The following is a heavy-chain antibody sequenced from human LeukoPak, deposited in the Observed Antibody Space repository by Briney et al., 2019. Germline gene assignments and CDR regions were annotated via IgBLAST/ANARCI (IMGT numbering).Heavy chain of an antibody. Sequence: PSEALSLTCTVSGDSISSDYWNWIRQPPGKGLEWIGYIYYSGSTNYNPSLKSRVTTLVDTSKNQFSLNLRSVTAADTAVCYCARIEMATTQDYYYYMDVWGKGTTVTVSS. CDR3: ARIEMATTQDYYYYMDV. D-gene: IGHD5-24*01. CDR2: IYYSGST. J-gene: IGHJ6*03. V-gene: IGHV4-59*01. CDR1: GDSISSDY.